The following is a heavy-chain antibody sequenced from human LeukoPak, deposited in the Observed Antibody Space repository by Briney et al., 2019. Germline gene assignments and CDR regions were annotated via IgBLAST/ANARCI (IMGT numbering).Heavy chain of an antibody. CDR3: ASLGSYSGY. J-gene: IGHJ4*02. CDR1: GFTFSSYA. Sequence: PGGSLRLSCAASGFTFSSYAMHWVRQAPGKGLEWVAVISYDGSNKYYADSVKGRFTISRDNSKNTLYLQMNSLRAEDTAVYYCASLGSYSGYWGQGTLVTVSS. D-gene: IGHD1-26*01. V-gene: IGHV3-30-3*01. CDR2: ISYDGSNK.